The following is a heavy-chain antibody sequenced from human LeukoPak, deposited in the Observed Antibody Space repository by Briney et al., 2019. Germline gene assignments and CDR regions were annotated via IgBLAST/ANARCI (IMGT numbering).Heavy chain of an antibody. Sequence: GGSLRLSCAASGFIFSTYGMHWVRQAPGKGLEWVAVISYDGSNTYYADSVKGRFTISRDNSKNTLYLHMNSLRAEDTAVYYCATLSSGYYYGPFDYWGQGTLVTVSS. D-gene: IGHD3-22*01. CDR3: ATLSSGYYYGPFDY. CDR1: GFIFSTYG. CDR2: ISYDGSNT. V-gene: IGHV3-30*03. J-gene: IGHJ4*02.